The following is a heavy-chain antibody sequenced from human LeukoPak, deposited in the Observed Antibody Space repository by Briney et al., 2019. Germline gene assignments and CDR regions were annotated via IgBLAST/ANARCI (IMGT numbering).Heavy chain of an antibody. Sequence: GASVKVSCKVSGYTLTELSMHWVRQAPGQGLEWVGGIIPLFGSTTYAQRFQGRVTISTDESTSTAYMELSSLRSEDTAVYYCARAAVWGISKHYYIDVWGKGTAVTVSS. J-gene: IGHJ6*03. CDR3: ARAAVWGISKHYYIDV. CDR2: IIPLFGST. V-gene: IGHV1-69*05. D-gene: IGHD3-16*01. CDR1: GYTLTELS.